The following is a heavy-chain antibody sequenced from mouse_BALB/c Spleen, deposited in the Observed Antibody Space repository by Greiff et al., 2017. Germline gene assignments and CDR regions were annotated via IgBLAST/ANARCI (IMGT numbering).Heavy chain of an antibody. D-gene: IGHD1-2*01. CDR3: ARVITTATRAMDY. Sequence: EESGPGLVKPSQSLSLTCSVTGYSITSGYYWNWIRQFPGNKLEWMGYISYDGSNNYNPSLKNRISITRDTSKNQFFLKLNSVTTEDTATYYCARVITTATRAMDYWGQGTSVTVSS. J-gene: IGHJ4*01. CDR1: GYSITSGYY. CDR2: ISYDGSN. V-gene: IGHV3-6*02.